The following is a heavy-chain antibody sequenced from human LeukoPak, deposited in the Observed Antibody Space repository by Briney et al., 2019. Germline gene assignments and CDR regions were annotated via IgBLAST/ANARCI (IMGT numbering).Heavy chain of an antibody. V-gene: IGHV3-30-3*01. CDR1: GFTLSSYA. CDR3: ASPGVPAADYYGMDV. Sequence: GRSLRLSCAASGFTLSSYAMHWVRQAPGKGLAWVAVISYDGSNKYYADSVKGRFTISRDNSKNTLYLQMNSLRAEDTAVYYCASPGVPAADYYGMDVWGQGTTVTVSS. D-gene: IGHD2-2*01. J-gene: IGHJ6*02. CDR2: ISYDGSNK.